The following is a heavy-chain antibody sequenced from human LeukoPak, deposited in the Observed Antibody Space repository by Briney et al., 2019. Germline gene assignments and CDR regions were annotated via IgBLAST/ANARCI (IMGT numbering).Heavy chain of an antibody. D-gene: IGHD5-24*01. CDR3: AINHRDGYSELGY. J-gene: IGHJ4*02. CDR2: ISISSDI. Sequence: GGSLRLSCAASGFTFSNYGMNWVRQAPGKGLDWVSSISISSDIYYADSVKGRFTISRDNAKNSLYLQMNSLRDEDTAVYYCAINHRDGYSELGYWGQGTLVTVSS. CDR1: GFTFSNYG. V-gene: IGHV3-21*01.